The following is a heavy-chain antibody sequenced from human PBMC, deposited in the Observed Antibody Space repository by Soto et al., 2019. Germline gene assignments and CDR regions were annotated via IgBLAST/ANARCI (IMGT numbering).Heavy chain of an antibody. Sequence: PGGSLRLSCAASGFTFRRYWMHWVRQASGKGLVWVSRINGDGSSTSYADSVKGRFTISRDNAKNTLYQQMNSLRAEDTAVYYCVSLVERSDIAFDIWGQGTMVTVSS. D-gene: IGHD6-6*01. CDR1: GFTFRRYW. CDR2: INGDGSST. J-gene: IGHJ3*02. V-gene: IGHV3-74*01. CDR3: VSLVERSDIAFDI.